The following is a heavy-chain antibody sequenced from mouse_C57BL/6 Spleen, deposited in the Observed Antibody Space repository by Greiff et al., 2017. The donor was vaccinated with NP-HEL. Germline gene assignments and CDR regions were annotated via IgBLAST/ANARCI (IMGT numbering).Heavy chain of an antibody. Sequence: QVQLLQPGTELVKPGASVKLSCKASGYTFTSYWLHWVKQRPGQGLEWIGNINPSNGGTNYNEKFKSKATLTVDKTSSTAYMQLSSLTSEDSAVYYCARRGKYEDYAMDYWGQGTSVTVSS. D-gene: IGHD2-3*01. CDR3: ARRGKYEDYAMDY. J-gene: IGHJ4*01. V-gene: IGHV1-53*01. CDR1: GYTFTSYW. CDR2: INPSNGGT.